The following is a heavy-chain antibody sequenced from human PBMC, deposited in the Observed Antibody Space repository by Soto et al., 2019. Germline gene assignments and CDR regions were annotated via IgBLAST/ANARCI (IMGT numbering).Heavy chain of an antibody. CDR2: ISYSGST. V-gene: IGHV4-59*01. CDR1: GGSISGYY. D-gene: IGHD3-22*01. J-gene: IGHJ6*02. CDR3: AREGYSSGYYYYYGMDV. Sequence: SETLSLTCTVSGGSISGYYWSRHRQPPGKGLEWIGYISYSGSTNYNPSLKSRVTISVDTSKNQFSLKLSSVTAADTAVYYCAREGYSSGYYYYYGMDVWGQGTTVTVSS.